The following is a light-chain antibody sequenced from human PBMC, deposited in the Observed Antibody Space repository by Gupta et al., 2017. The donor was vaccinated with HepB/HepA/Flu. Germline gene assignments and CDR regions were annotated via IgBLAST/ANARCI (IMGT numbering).Light chain of an antibody. V-gene: IGLV2-14*03. Sequence: QSALTQPASVSGSPGQSLTISCIGTSSDVGGYNYVSWYQQHPGKVPKLMIYDVSNRPSGVSNRFSGSKSGNTASLTISGLQAEDEADYYCSSYTSSSTYVFGTGTKVTVL. CDR2: DVS. J-gene: IGLJ1*01. CDR1: SSDVGGYNY. CDR3: SSYTSSSTYV.